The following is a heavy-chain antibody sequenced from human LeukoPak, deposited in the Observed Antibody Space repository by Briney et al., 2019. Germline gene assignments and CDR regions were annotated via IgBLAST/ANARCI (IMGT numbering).Heavy chain of an antibody. Sequence: ASVNVSCKASGYTFTVYYMHWVRQAPGQGRGWMGWINPNSGGTNYAQKFQGRVTMTRDTSISTAYMELSRLRSDDTAVYYCATFGVYSGYDFDYWGQGTLVTVSS. CDR2: INPNSGGT. V-gene: IGHV1-2*02. J-gene: IGHJ4*02. CDR3: ATFGVYSGYDFDY. D-gene: IGHD5-12*01. CDR1: GYTFTVYY.